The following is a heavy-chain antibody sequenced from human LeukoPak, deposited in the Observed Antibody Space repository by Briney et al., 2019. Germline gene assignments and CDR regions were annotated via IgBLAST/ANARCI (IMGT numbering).Heavy chain of an antibody. Sequence: SVKVSCKTPGGTLSTAAISWFPQAPGQGLEWMARIIPMFTTPDYAYKFLDRVTITADKSTSTAYMELTTLTSDDTAVYFCAYSVSAAINNFIDPWGQGTLVTVSS. CDR3: AYSVSAAINNFIDP. D-gene: IGHD2-2*02. CDR2: IIPMFTTP. CDR1: GGTLSTAA. J-gene: IGHJ5*02. V-gene: IGHV1-69*06.